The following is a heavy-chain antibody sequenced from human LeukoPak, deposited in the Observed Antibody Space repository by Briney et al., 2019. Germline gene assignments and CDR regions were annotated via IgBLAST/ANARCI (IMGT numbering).Heavy chain of an antibody. Sequence: PSETLSLTYTVSGGSISSYYWSWIRQPAGKGLEWIGRIYTSGSTNYNPSLKSRVTMSVDTSKNQFSLKLSSVTAADTAVYYCARDRGIPWGYYYYYMDVWGKGTTVTVSS. CDR1: GGSISSYY. J-gene: IGHJ6*03. CDR3: ARDRGIPWGYYYYYMDV. D-gene: IGHD6-13*01. V-gene: IGHV4-4*07. CDR2: IYTSGST.